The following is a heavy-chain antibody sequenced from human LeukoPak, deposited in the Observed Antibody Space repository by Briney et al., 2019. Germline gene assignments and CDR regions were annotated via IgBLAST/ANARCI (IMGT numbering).Heavy chain of an antibody. CDR3: ARDSPDGSGTYYNDSPDY. CDR2: ISAYNGNT. V-gene: IGHV1-18*01. CDR1: GYTFSTYG. J-gene: IGHJ4*02. D-gene: IGHD3-10*01. Sequence: ASVKLSCKASGYTFSTYGISWVRQAPGQGLEWMGWISAYNGNTNYRQKLQGRVTMPTDTSTSTAYMDLRSLRSDDTAIYYCARDSPDGSGTYYNDSPDYWGQGTLVTVSS.